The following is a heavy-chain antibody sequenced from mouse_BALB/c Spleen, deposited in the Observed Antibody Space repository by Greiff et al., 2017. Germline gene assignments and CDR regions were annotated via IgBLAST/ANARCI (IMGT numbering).Heavy chain of an antibody. CDR3: ARWGKAFYYFDY. Sequence: EVQRVESGPGLVKPSQSLSLTCTVTGYSITSDYAWNWIRQFPGNKLEWMGYISYSGSTSYNPSLKSRISITRDTSKNQFFLQLNSVTTEDTATYYCARWGKAFYYFDYWGQGTTLTVSS. V-gene: IGHV3-2*02. J-gene: IGHJ2*01. CDR1: GYSITSDYA. CDR2: ISYSGST.